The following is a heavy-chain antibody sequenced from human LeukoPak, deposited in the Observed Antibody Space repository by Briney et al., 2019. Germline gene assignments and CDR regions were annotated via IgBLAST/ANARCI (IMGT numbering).Heavy chain of an antibody. CDR1: GFTFDDYA. Sequence: GGSLRLSCAASGFTFDDYAMHWVRQAPGKGLEWVGRIKSKTDGGTTDYAAPVKGRFTISRDDSKNTLFLQMNSLKTEDTAVYYCTTVLQYYDISGYQTSFDYWGQGTLVTVSS. D-gene: IGHD3-22*01. J-gene: IGHJ4*02. CDR3: TTVLQYYDISGYQTSFDY. CDR2: IKSKTDGGTT. V-gene: IGHV3-15*01.